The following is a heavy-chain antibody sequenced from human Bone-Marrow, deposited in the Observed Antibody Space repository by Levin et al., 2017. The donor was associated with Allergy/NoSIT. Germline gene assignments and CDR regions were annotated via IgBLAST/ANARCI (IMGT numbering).Heavy chain of an antibody. CDR2: FDPEDGET. D-gene: IGHD4-17*01. J-gene: IGHJ3*02. Sequence: GESLKISCKVSGYTLTELSMHWVRQAPGKGLEWMGGFDPEDGETIYAQKFQGRVTMTEDTSTDTAYMELSSLRSEDTAVYYCATATTVTTFLSYAFDIWGQGTMVTVSS. V-gene: IGHV1-24*01. CDR3: ATATTVTTFLSYAFDI. CDR1: GYTLTELS.